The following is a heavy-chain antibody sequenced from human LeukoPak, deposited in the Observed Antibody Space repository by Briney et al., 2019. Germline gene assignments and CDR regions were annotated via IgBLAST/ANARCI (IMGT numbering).Heavy chain of an antibody. V-gene: IGHV3-20*04. D-gene: IGHD2-15*01. CDR2: IKWNGGST. Sequence: GGSLRLACAASVFTFDDYGMCWVRQAPEKGLEWVPGIKWNGGSTGYADSVKGRFTISRDNAKNSLYLQMNSLRAEDTALYYCAREPRTVAATPYNWFDPWGQGTLVTVSS. CDR3: AREPRTVAATPYNWFDP. J-gene: IGHJ5*02. CDR1: VFTFDDYG.